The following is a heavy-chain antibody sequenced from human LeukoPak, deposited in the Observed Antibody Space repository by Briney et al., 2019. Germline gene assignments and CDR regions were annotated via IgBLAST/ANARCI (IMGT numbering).Heavy chain of an antibody. CDR2: INHSGST. CDR1: GGSFSGYY. Sequence: SETLSLTCAVYGGSFSGYYWSWIRQPPGKGLEWIGEINHSGSTNYNPPLKSRVTISVDTSKNQFSLKLSSVTAADTAVYYCARLSSGWYGEFDYWGQGTLVTVSS. CDR3: ARLSSGWYGEFDY. D-gene: IGHD6-19*01. J-gene: IGHJ4*02. V-gene: IGHV4-34*01.